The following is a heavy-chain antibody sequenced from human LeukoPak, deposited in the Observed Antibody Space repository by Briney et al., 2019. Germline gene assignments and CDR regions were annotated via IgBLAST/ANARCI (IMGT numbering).Heavy chain of an antibody. Sequence: AGGSLRLSCAASGFTFSDYYMSWIRQAPGKGLEWVSYISSSGSTIYYADSVKGRFTISRDNAKNSLYLQMNSLRAEDTAVYYCAREEMTIFDRDYFDYWGQGTLVTVSS. CDR2: ISSSGSTI. J-gene: IGHJ4*02. CDR1: GFTFSDYY. CDR3: AREEMTIFDRDYFDY. V-gene: IGHV3-11*01. D-gene: IGHD3-9*01.